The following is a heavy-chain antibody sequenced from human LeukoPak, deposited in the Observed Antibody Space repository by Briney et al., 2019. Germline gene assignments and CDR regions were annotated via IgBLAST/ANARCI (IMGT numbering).Heavy chain of an antibody. D-gene: IGHD2-15*01. CDR1: GGSISSYY. J-gene: IGHJ6*03. V-gene: IGHV4-59*01. CDR2: IYYSGST. Sequence: SETLSLTCTVSGGSISSYYWSWIRQPPGKGLEWIGYIYYSGSTNYNPSLKSRVTISVDTSKNQFSLKLSSVTAADTAVYYCASLRIGYYYYYMDVWGKGTTVTISS. CDR3: ASLRIGYYYYYMDV.